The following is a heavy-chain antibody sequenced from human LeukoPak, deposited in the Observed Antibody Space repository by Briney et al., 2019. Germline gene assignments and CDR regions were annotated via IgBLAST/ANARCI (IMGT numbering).Heavy chain of an antibody. CDR2: ISYDGSNK. CDR3: ARVAEAAAFDS. V-gene: IGHV3-30*04. J-gene: IGHJ4*02. CDR1: GFTFSSYA. Sequence: GGSLRLSCAASGFTFSSYAMHWVRQAPGKGLEWVAVISYDGSNKYYADSVKGRFTISRDNSKNTLYLQMNSLKPEDTALYYCARVAEAAAFDSWGQGTLVTVSS. D-gene: IGHD6-13*01.